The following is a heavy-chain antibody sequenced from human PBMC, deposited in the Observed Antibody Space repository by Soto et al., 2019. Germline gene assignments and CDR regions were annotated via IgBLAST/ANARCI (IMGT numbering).Heavy chain of an antibody. CDR1: GFTFSRYW. CDR3: ASDYSSGWSFYYYGMDV. Sequence: EVQLVESGGGLVQPGGSLRLSCAASGFTFSRYWMHWVRQAPGKGLVWVSRINSDGSSTSYADSVKGRFTISRDNAKNKLYLPMNSLRAEDTAVYYCASDYSSGWSFYYYGMDVWCQGTTVTVSS. V-gene: IGHV3-74*01. CDR2: INSDGSST. D-gene: IGHD6-19*01. J-gene: IGHJ6*02.